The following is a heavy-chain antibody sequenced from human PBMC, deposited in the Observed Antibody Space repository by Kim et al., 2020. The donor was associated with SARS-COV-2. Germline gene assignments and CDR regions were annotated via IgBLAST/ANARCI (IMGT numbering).Heavy chain of an antibody. CDR2: IYTSGST. CDR1: GGSISSYY. CDR3: ARDGSDMVRGVMMSRWFDP. Sequence: SETLSLTCTVSGGSISSYYWSWIRQPAGKGLEWIGRIYTSGSTNYNPSLKSRVTMSVDTSKNQFSLKLSSVTAADTAVYYCARDGSDMVRGVMMSRWFDPWGQGTLVTVSS. V-gene: IGHV4-4*07. D-gene: IGHD3-10*01. J-gene: IGHJ5*02.